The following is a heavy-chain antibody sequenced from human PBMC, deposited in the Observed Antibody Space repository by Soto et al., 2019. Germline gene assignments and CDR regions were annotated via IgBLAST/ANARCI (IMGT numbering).Heavy chain of an antibody. D-gene: IGHD2-15*01. V-gene: IGHV4-30-4*01. CDR2: IYYSGST. CDR1: GSTISSAYY. CDR3: ARDLGAYCSGGSCYHAGWFDP. Sequence: SETLSLTCAVFGSTISSAYYWGWIRQPPGKGLEWIGYIYYSGSTYYNPSLKSRVTISVDTSKNQFSLKLSSVTAADTAVYYCARDLGAYCSGGSCYHAGWFDPWGQGTLVTVSS. J-gene: IGHJ5*02.